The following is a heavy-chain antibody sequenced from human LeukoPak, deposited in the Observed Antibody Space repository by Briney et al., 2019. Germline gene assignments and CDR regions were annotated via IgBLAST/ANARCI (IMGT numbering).Heavy chain of an antibody. Sequence: ASVKVSCKASGYTFTSYGISWVRQAPGQGLEWMGWISAYNGNTNYAQKLQGRVTMTTDTSTSTAYMELRSLRSDDTAVYYCAAPDIRGYCSGGSCLGLDYWGQGTLVTVSS. J-gene: IGHJ4*02. CDR3: AAPDIRGYCSGGSCLGLDY. CDR2: ISAYNGNT. D-gene: IGHD2-15*01. CDR1: GYTFTSYG. V-gene: IGHV1-18*01.